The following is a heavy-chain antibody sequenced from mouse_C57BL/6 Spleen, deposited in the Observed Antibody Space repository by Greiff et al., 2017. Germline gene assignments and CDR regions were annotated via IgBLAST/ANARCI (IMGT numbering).Heavy chain of an antibody. D-gene: IGHD2-5*01. V-gene: IGHV1-20*01. Sequence: VQLKQSGPELVKPGDSVKISCKASGYSFTGYFMNWVMQSHGKSLEWIGRINPYNGGTFYNQKFKGKATLTVDKSSSTAHMELRSLTSEDSAVYYCARRSNFYAMDYWGQGTSVTVSS. CDR1: GYSFTGYF. CDR3: ARRSNFYAMDY. CDR2: INPYNGGT. J-gene: IGHJ4*01.